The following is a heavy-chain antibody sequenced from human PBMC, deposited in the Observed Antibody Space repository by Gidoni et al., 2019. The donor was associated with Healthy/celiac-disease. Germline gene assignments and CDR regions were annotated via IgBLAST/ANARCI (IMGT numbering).Heavy chain of an antibody. CDR1: GRSIRTYY. CDR2: IYYSGST. V-gene: IGHV4-59*01. Sequence: QVHLQASGPGLVKPSETLSLTCTVPGRSIRTYYWSWIRQPPGKGMEWIGYIYYSGSTNYNPSLKSRVTISVDTSKNQFSLKLSSVTAADTAVYYCARDRGFGYYYYYGMDVWGQGTTVTVSS. CDR3: ARDRGFGYYYYYGMDV. D-gene: IGHD3-10*01. J-gene: IGHJ6*02.